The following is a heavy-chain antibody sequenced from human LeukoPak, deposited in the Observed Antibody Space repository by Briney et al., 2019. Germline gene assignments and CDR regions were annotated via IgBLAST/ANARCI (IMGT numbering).Heavy chain of an antibody. CDR2: ISGRDSNT. CDR1: GFTFSTYG. Sequence: PGGSLRLSCAASGFTFSTYGMSWVRQAPGKGLEWVSAISGRDSNTYYADSVEGRFIISRDNSKNTLYLQMNSLRAEDTAVYYCAKRSDYGGEGNYFDYWGQGTLVTVSS. J-gene: IGHJ4*02. V-gene: IGHV3-23*01. CDR3: AKRSDYGGEGNYFDY. D-gene: IGHD4-23*01.